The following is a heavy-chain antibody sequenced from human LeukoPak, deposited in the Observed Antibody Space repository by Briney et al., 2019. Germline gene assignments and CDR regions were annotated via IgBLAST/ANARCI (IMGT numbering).Heavy chain of an antibody. V-gene: IGHV4-39*01. CDR2: IYYSGNT. D-gene: IGHD3-10*01. Sequence: PSETLSLTCTVSGGSMSSSSYYWGWIRQPPGKGLEWIGSIYYSGNTYYNPSLKSRVTISVDTSKNQFSLKLSSVTAADTAVYYCARRSGGYYSNWFDPWGQGTLVTVSS. CDR3: ARRSGGYYSNWFDP. CDR1: GGSMSSSSYY. J-gene: IGHJ5*02.